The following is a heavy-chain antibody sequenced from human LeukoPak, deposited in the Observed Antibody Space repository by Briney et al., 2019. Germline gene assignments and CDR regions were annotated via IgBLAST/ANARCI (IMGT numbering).Heavy chain of an antibody. CDR1: GFTFSDYA. D-gene: IGHD2-2*01. J-gene: IGHJ4*02. CDR2: ISSGGSYI. CDR3: ARGPALYCTSSSCLDGVD. Sequence: GGSLRPSCAASGFTFSDYAMNWVRQAPGKGLEWVSSISSGGSYISYADSVKGRFTVSRDNAKDSLFLQMRSLRDEDTAVYYCARGPALYCTSSSCLDGVDWGQGTLVSVSS. V-gene: IGHV3-21*01.